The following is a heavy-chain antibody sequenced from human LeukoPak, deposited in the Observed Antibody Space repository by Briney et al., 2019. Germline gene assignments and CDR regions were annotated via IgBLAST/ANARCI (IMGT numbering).Heavy chain of an antibody. Sequence: GGSLRLSCAASGLTFSGYSMNWVRQAPGKGLEWVSSISSSSSYIYYADSVKGRFTISRDNAKNSLYLQMNSLRAEDTAVYYCARDWSTARSYNWFDPWGQGTLVTVSS. CDR2: ISSSSSYI. CDR1: GLTFSGYS. D-gene: IGHD3-3*01. V-gene: IGHV3-21*01. J-gene: IGHJ5*02. CDR3: ARDWSTARSYNWFDP.